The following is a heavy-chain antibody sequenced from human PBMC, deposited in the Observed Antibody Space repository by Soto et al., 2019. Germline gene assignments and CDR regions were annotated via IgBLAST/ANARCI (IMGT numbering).Heavy chain of an antibody. V-gene: IGHV3-73*01. J-gene: IGHJ5*02. CDR3: SRQEFDVFWSVPGGP. Sequence: GGSLRLSCAASGFTFSGSAMHRVRQASGKGLEWVGRIRSKANNYATEYAAPVKGRFTISRDDSKNTAYLQMNSLKTEDTAVYYCSRQEFDVFWSVPGGPGGKGTLVTVSS. CDR2: IRSKANNYAT. D-gene: IGHD3-3*01. CDR1: GFTFSGSA.